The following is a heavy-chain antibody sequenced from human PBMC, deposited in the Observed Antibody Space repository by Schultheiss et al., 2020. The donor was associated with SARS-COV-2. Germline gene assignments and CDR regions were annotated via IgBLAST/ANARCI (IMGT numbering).Heavy chain of an antibody. Sequence: SETLSLTCTVSGGSISSYYWSWIRQSPGKGLEWIGYIYYGGSTNYNPSFKSRVTISADTSKNQLSLKLSSVTAADTAVYYCARQTTVTANWFDPWGQGTLVTVSS. J-gene: IGHJ5*02. V-gene: IGHV4-59*08. D-gene: IGHD4-11*01. CDR2: IYYGGST. CDR3: ARQTTVTANWFDP. CDR1: GGSISSYY.